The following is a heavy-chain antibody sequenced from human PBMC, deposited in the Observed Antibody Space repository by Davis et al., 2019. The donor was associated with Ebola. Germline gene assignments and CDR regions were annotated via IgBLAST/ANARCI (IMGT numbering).Heavy chain of an antibody. CDR1: GHTSTNYW. CDR2: INPADPDT. D-gene: IGHD6-19*01. Sequence: GESLKISCKVSGHTSTNYWIGWVRQMHGKGLEWMGIINPADPDTRYSPSFQGQVTISADRSTSTAYLQWSSLKASDTAIYYCALTNIPVADPTHFDSWGQGALVTVSS. V-gene: IGHV5-51*01. J-gene: IGHJ4*02. CDR3: ALTNIPVADPTHFDS.